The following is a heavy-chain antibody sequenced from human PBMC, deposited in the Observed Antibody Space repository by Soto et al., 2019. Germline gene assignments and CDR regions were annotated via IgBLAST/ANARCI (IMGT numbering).Heavy chain of an antibody. D-gene: IGHD3-10*01. CDR1: GGTFSSYA. V-gene: IGHV1-69*01. Sequence: QVQLVQSGAEVKKPGSSVKVSCKASGGTFSSYAISWVRQAPGQGLEWMGGIIPIFGTANYAQKFQGRVTITADESTSTAYMELSSLRSEDTAVYYCARAPSDYYGSGSYVLVMDVWDQGTTVTVSS. J-gene: IGHJ6*02. CDR3: ARAPSDYYGSGSYVLVMDV. CDR2: IIPIFGTA.